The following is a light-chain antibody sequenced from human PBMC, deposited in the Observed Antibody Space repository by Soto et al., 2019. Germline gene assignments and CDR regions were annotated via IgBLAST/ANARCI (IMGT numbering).Light chain of an antibody. J-gene: IGKJ1*01. V-gene: IGKV3-15*01. CDR3: QQYNNWPPWT. Sequence: ILMTQSPATQSVSPGERATLSCRASQSVSNNLAWYQQKPGQAPRLLIYDASTRATGIPARCSGSGSGTEFTLTISGLQSEDFAVYYCQQYNNWPPWTFGQGTKVEIK. CDR1: QSVSNN. CDR2: DAS.